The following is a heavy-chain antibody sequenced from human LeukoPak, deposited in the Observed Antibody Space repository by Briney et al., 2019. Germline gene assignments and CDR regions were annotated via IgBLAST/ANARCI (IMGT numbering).Heavy chain of an antibody. CDR2: ISGSGRTI. CDR1: GFTFNNYE. Sequence: PGGSLRLSCAASGFTFNNYEMNWVRQAPGKGLEWVSFISGSGRTIYYADSVKGRFTISRDNAKNSLYLQMNSLRAEDTAVYYCARGIRDYDDQLGYLQHWGQGTLVTVSS. CDR3: ARGIRDYDDQLGYLQH. J-gene: IGHJ1*01. D-gene: IGHD4-17*01. V-gene: IGHV3-48*03.